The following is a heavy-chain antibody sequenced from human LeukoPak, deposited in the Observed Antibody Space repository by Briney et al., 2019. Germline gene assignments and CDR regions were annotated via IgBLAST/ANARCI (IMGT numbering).Heavy chain of an antibody. V-gene: IGHV3-48*02. CDR1: GFTFSSYS. Sequence: GGSLRLSCAASGFTFSSYSMNWVRQAPGKGLEWVSYIGSSGRTIYYADSVKGRLSISRSKNSLYLQMNSMRDEDTAVYYCARDTVNPSGYLDYWGQGTLVTVSS. D-gene: IGHD4-17*01. CDR2: IGSSGRTI. CDR3: ARDTVNPSGYLDY. J-gene: IGHJ4*02.